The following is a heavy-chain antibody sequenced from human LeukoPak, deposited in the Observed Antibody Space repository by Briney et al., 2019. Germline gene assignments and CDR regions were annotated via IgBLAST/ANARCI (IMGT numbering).Heavy chain of an antibody. CDR2: ISGSGGST. J-gene: IGHJ4*02. Sequence: PGGSLRLSCAASGFTFSSYAMSWVRQAPGKGLEWVPAISGSGGSTYYADSVKGRFTISRDNSKNTLYLQMNSLRAEDTAVYYCAKGNYDILTGYTDDYFDYWGQGTLITVSS. CDR3: AKGNYDILTGYTDDYFDY. V-gene: IGHV3-23*01. CDR1: GFTFSSYA. D-gene: IGHD3-9*01.